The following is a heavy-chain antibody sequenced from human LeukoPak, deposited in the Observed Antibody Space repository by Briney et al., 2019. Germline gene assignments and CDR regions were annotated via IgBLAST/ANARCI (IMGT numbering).Heavy chain of an antibody. CDR2: ISSSSSYT. D-gene: IGHD6-19*01. Sequence: PGGSLRLSCAASGFTFSDYYMSCIRQAPGKGLEWVSFISSSSSYTNYADSVKGRFTISRDNAKNSLYLQVNSLRAEDTAVYYCARDFKAVAGTSHEVFDYWGQGTLVTVSS. CDR1: GFTFSDYY. CDR3: ARDFKAVAGTSHEVFDY. V-gene: IGHV3-11*05. J-gene: IGHJ4*02.